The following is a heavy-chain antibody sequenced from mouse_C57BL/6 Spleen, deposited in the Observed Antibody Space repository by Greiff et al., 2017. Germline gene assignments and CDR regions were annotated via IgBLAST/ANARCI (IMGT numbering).Heavy chain of an antibody. CDR3: AYDGSYYAMDY. CDR2: ISDGGSYT. J-gene: IGHJ4*01. Sequence: EVKVVESGGGLVKPGGSLKLSCAASGFTFSSYAMSWVRQTPEKRLEWVATISDGGSYTYYPDNVKGRFTISRDNAKNNLYLQMSHLKSEDTAMYYSAYDGSYYAMDYWGQGTSVTVSS. CDR1: GFTFSSYA. V-gene: IGHV5-4*03. D-gene: IGHD2-3*01.